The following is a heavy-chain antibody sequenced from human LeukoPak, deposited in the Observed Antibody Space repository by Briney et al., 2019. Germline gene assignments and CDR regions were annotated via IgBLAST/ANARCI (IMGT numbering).Heavy chain of an antibody. Sequence: SETLSLTCAVYGGSFSGYYWSWIRQPPGKGLEWIGEINHSGSTNYNPSLKSRVTISVDTSKNQFSLKLSSVTAADTAVYYCATLNYYDSSGSWGQGTLVTVSS. CDR3: ATLNYYDSSGS. CDR2: INHSGST. J-gene: IGHJ4*02. CDR1: GGSFSGYY. V-gene: IGHV4-34*01. D-gene: IGHD3-22*01.